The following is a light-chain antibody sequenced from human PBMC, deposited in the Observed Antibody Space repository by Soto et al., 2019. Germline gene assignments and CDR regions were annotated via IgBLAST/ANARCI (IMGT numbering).Light chain of an antibody. CDR3: SSYTSSSTLLYV. J-gene: IGLJ1*01. CDR2: DVS. V-gene: IGLV2-14*01. CDR1: SSDVGGYNY. Sequence: QSALTQPASVSGSPGQSITISCTGTSSDVGGYNYVSWYQQHPGKAPKLMIYDVSNRPSGVSNRFSGSKSGNTASLPISGLQAEDEADYYCSSYTSSSTLLYVFGTGTKPTVL.